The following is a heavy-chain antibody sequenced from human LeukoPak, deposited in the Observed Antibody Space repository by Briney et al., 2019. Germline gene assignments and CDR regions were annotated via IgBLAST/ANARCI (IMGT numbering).Heavy chain of an antibody. D-gene: IGHD3-10*02. J-gene: IGHJ6*03. CDR1: GDSIAATSYY. CDR3: ARGDLKVLVHHYYFTMDV. Sequence: PSETLSLTCSVSGDSIAATSYYWAWIRQPPGKGLEWIGEINHAGSTDYNPSLKSRVTISIDTSKNQFSLNLSSVTAADTAVYYCARGDLKVLVHHYYFTMDVWGIGTTVTVAS. V-gene: IGHV4-39*07. CDR2: INHAGST.